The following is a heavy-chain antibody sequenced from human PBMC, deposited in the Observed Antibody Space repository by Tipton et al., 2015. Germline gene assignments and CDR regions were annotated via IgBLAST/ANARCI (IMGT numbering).Heavy chain of an antibody. D-gene: IGHD4-23*01. Sequence: TLSLTCTVSGGSVSSGSYYWSWIRQPPGKGLEWIGYISYTETSHYNASLKSRVPISIDTSKTQFSLKMSSVTASDTAVYYCARARGRHGGLFDSWGQGILVTVSS. CDR3: ARARGRHGGLFDS. V-gene: IGHV4-61*01. CDR1: GGSVSSGSYY. CDR2: ISYTETS. J-gene: IGHJ4*02.